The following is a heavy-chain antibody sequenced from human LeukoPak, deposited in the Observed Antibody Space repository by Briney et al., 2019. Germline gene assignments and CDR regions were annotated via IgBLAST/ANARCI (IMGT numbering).Heavy chain of an antibody. Sequence: PGGSLRLSCAASGFTLSNYYMSWIRQAPGKGLEWISYISNSGGYTNYADSVKGRFTISRDNAKNSLYLQMNSLRAEDTAVYYCARDRRGIDWGQGTLVTVSS. J-gene: IGHJ4*02. CDR2: ISNSGGYT. D-gene: IGHD1-1*01. CDR3: ARDRRGID. CDR1: GFTLSNYY. V-gene: IGHV3-11*06.